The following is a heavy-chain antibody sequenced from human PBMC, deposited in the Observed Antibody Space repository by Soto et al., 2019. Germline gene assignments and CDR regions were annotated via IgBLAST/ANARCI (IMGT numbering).Heavy chain of an antibody. Sequence: GAAGMPSCESSGDNFSRYGINWSQPAPGQGIEWMGGIIPIFGAANYAQKFQGRVTITGDKSTSTAYMELSRLRSDDTAVYYCARDVSFYWRRGRPISFDIRGKGTM. CDR2: IIPIFGAA. CDR1: GDNFSRYG. CDR3: ARDVSFYWRRGRPISFDI. D-gene: IGHD3-16*02. J-gene: IGHJ3*02. V-gene: IGHV1-69*06.